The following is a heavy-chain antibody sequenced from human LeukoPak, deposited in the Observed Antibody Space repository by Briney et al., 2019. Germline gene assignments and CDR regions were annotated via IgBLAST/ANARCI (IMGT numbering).Heavy chain of an antibody. V-gene: IGHV1-69*05. CDR2: IIPIFGTA. CDR1: GGTFSSYA. CDR3: ARDQDNWRPNWFDP. J-gene: IGHJ5*02. D-gene: IGHD1-1*01. Sequence: ASVKVSCKASGGTFSSYAISWVRQAPGQGLEWMGRIIPIFGTANYAQKFQGRVTITTDESTSTAYMELSSLRAEDTAVYYCARDQDNWRPNWFDPWGQGTLVTVSS.